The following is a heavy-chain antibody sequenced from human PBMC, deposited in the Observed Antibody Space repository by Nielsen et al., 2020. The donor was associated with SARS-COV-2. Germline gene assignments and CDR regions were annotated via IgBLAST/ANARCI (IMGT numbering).Heavy chain of an antibody. CDR1: GFTFSNAW. J-gene: IGHJ4*02. CDR2: IKSKTDGGTT. Sequence: GGSLRLSCAASGFTFSNAWMSWVRQAPGKGLEWVGRIKSKTDGGTTDYAAPVKGRFTISRDDSKNTLYLQMNSLKTEDTAVYYCTTGRDNWNYYGEDDYWGQGTLVTVSS. D-gene: IGHD1-7*01. CDR3: TTGRDNWNYYGEDDY. V-gene: IGHV3-15*01.